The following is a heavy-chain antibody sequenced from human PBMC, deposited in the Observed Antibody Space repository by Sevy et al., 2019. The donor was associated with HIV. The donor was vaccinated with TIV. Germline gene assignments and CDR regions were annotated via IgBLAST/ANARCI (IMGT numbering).Heavy chain of an antibody. J-gene: IGHJ4*02. CDR1: GFTFSSYG. CDR3: AKDRSAARPAAFDY. D-gene: IGHD6-6*01. CDR2: ISYDGSNK. V-gene: IGHV3-30*18. Sequence: GGSLRLSCAASGFTFSSYGMHWVRQAPGKGLEWVAVISYDGSNKYYADSVKGRFTISRDNSKNTLYLQMNSLRAEDTAVYYCAKDRSAARPAAFDYWGRGTLVTVSS.